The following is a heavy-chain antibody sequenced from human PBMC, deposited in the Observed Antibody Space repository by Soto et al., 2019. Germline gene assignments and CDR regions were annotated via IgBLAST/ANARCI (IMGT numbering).Heavy chain of an antibody. CDR1: GFTFSSYG. CDR3: ARGGYSSSWYLLDY. D-gene: IGHD6-13*01. V-gene: IGHV3-33*01. Sequence: GGSLRLSCAASGFTFSSYGMHWVRQAPGKGLEWVAVIWYDGSNKYYADSVKGRFTISRDNSKNTLYLQMNSLRAEDTAVYYCARGGYSSSWYLLDYWGQGTLVTVSS. J-gene: IGHJ4*02. CDR2: IWYDGSNK.